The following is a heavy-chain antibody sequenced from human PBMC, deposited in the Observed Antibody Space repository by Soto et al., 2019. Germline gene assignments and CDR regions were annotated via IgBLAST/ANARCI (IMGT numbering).Heavy chain of an antibody. CDR1: GYSFTAYG. CDR3: ARDAPPPELRFLEWHNYDYNGMDV. V-gene: IGHV1-18*01. D-gene: IGHD3-3*01. J-gene: IGHJ6*02. Sequence: QVQVVQSGDEVQETGASVRVSCKPSGYSFTAYGISWVRQAPGQGLEWMGWISCYNGKTKYAQKVQGRVTMTTDTSTSTAYMEVRSLRSDDTAIYYCARDAPPPELRFLEWHNYDYNGMDVWGQGTTVTVSS. CDR2: ISCYNGKT.